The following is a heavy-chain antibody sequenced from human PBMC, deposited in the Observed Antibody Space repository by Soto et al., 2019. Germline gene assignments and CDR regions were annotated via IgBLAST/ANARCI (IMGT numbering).Heavy chain of an antibody. J-gene: IGHJ6*03. CDR2: INHSGST. CDR3: ARGGGPQGYYMDV. Sequence: SETLSLTCAVYGGSFSGYYWSWIRQPPWKGLEWIGEINHSGSTNYNPSLKSRVTISVDTSKNQFSLKLSSVTAADTAVYYCARGGGPQGYYMDVWGKGTTVTVSS. V-gene: IGHV4-34*01. CDR1: GGSFSGYY. D-gene: IGHD3-10*01.